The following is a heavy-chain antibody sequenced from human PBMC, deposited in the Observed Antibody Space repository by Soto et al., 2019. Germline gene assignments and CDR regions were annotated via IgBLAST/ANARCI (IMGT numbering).Heavy chain of an antibody. D-gene: IGHD6-6*01. Sequence: EVQLVESGGGLVKPGRSLRLSCSASGFTFEDFAMHWVRRVPGKGLEWVAGNRWNGEAVGYAASVKGRCTSSRDNAKKLLFLQMNSLRVDDTALYYCVKDGEAASPGWFDTWGQGTQVTVSA. CDR2: NRWNGEAV. CDR1: GFTFEDFA. J-gene: IGHJ5*02. V-gene: IGHV3-9*01. CDR3: VKDGEAASPGWFDT.